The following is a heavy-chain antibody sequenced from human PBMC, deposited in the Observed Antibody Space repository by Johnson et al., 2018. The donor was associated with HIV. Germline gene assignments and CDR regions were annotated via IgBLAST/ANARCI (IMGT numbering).Heavy chain of an antibody. J-gene: IGHJ3*01. Sequence: VQLVESGGGVVRPGGSLRLSCAASGFTFDDYGMSWVRQAPGKGLEWVSGINWNGGSTGYADSVKDRFTISRDNAQNSLFLQMNSLRAEDTAVYYCSGGKWGVGANAFDVWGQGTMVTVSS. D-gene: IGHD1-26*01. CDR1: GFTFDDYG. V-gene: IGHV3-20*04. CDR2: INWNGGST. CDR3: SGGKWGVGANAFDV.